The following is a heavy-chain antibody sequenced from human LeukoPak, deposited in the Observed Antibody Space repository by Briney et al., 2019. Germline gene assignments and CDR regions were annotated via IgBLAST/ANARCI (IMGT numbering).Heavy chain of an antibody. J-gene: IGHJ4*02. Sequence: PGGSLRLSCAASGFTFSSYWMHWVRQAPGKGLVWVSRINSDGSSTSYADSVKGRFTISRDNAKNTLYLQMNSLRAEDTAVYYCAREGSYYPGFSPPEEAFDYWGQGTLVTVSS. CDR2: INSDGSST. CDR1: GFTFSSYW. CDR3: AREGSYYPGFSPPEEAFDY. D-gene: IGHD1-26*01. V-gene: IGHV3-74*01.